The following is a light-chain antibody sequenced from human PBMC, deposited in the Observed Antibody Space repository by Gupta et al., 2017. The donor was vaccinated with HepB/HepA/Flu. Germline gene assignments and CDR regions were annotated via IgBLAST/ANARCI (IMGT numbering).Light chain of an antibody. CDR3: QQRGS. V-gene: IGKV3-20*01. J-gene: IGKJ2*04. CDR2: GAS. CDR1: QGVSSNY. Sequence: EIVLTQSPGTLSLSQGERGTLSCRASQGVSSNYLAWYPQIPGQAPRLLTYGASGRATDSTDRFSGSGAETECTRTSSRVEPEDVEGYDGQQRGSCGQGTTVEIK.